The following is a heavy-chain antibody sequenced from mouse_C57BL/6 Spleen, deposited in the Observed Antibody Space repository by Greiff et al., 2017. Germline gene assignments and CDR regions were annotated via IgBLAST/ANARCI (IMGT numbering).Heavy chain of an antibody. CDR1: GYSFTGYY. CDR2: INPSTGGT. D-gene: IGHD1-1*01. CDR3: ARGDYYGSRYFDV. Sequence: EVKLVESGPELVKPGASVKISCKASGYSFTGYYMHWVKQSSEKSLEWIGEINPSTGGTSYNQKFKGKATLTVDKSSSTAYMQLKSLTSEDSAVYSCARGDYYGSRYFDVWGTGTTVTVSS. V-gene: IGHV1-43*01. J-gene: IGHJ1*03.